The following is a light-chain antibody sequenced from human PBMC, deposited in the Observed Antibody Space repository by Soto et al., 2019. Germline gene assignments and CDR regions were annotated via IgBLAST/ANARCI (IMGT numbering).Light chain of an antibody. Sequence: EIVTTQSPATLSVSLGERATLSCRVSQSVRSNLAWYQQRPGQAPRLLIYGASTRANGIPARFSGSGSGTEFTLTISSLQSEDFAVYYCQQYNNWPPLTFGGGTRVEIK. CDR1: QSVRSN. CDR3: QQYNNWPPLT. CDR2: GAS. J-gene: IGKJ4*01. V-gene: IGKV3-15*01.